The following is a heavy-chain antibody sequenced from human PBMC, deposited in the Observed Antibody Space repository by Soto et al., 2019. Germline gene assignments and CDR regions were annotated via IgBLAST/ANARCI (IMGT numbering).Heavy chain of an antibody. J-gene: IGHJ6*02. CDR3: ARQNYYSGMDV. CDR2: ISAYNGNA. CDR1: GYTFTSYF. V-gene: IGHV1-18*01. Sequence: QVPLVQSGAEVPKPGASVKVSCKASGYTFTSYFITWVRQAPGQGLEWMGWISAYNGNANYAQMVQGRVTMTTDTSTSTAYMELRSLRSDDTAVYYCARQNYYSGMDVWGQGTAVTVSS.